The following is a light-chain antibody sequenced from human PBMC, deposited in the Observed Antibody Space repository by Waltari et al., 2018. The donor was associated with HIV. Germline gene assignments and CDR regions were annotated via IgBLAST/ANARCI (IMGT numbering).Light chain of an antibody. V-gene: IGLV3-21*02. Sequence: SYVLTQAPSVSVATGQTARVTCGGNNIGDKNVHGYQQKPGQAPVSVVYDGSYRPSGIPERFSGSNSGNTATLTINRVEAGDEADYYCQVWDSSSDHAIFGGGTKLTVL. CDR3: QVWDSSSDHAI. J-gene: IGLJ2*01. CDR1: NIGDKN. CDR2: DGS.